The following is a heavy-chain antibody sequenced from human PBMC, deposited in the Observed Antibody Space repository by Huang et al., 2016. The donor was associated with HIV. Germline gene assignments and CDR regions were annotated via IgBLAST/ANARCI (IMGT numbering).Heavy chain of an antibody. CDR2: IKYNGHA. CDR3: ARGRDTTEMDTVDDALYV. Sequence: QVRLQQWGGGLVRPSETLSRTCAVYGGPFSTHYWSWIRQSPGKGLEWIAEIKYNGHANFNPSLRSRVSISVDTSKNTFSLNVTSVTAADTAIYYCARGRDTTEMDTVDDALYVWDQGTLVSVSS. D-gene: IGHD1-1*01. CDR1: GGPFSTHY. J-gene: IGHJ3*01. V-gene: IGHV4-34*02.